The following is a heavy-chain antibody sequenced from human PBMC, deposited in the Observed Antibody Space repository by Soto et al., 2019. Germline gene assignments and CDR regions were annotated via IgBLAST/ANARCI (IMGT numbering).Heavy chain of an antibody. Sequence: GGSLRLSCAASGFTFSSYSMNWVRQAPGKGLEWVSSISSSSSYIYYADSVKGRFTISRDNAKNSLYLQMNSLRAEDTAVYYCARSEGEWELNRLPFDYWGQGTLVTVSS. J-gene: IGHJ4*02. V-gene: IGHV3-21*01. CDR1: GFTFSSYS. CDR2: ISSSSSYI. D-gene: IGHD1-26*01. CDR3: ARSEGEWELNRLPFDY.